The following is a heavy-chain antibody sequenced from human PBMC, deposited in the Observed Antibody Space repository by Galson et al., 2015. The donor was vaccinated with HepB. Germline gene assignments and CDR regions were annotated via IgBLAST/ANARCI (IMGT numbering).Heavy chain of an antibody. Sequence: SLRLSCAASGFTFRSYAMRWVRQAPGKGLEWVSGISGSGGTTLYADSVKGRFTTSRDNSENTVYLQMNSLRAEDTAVYYCARGATPSSFMDVWGKGTRATVSS. CDR1: GFTFRSYA. D-gene: IGHD1-26*01. V-gene: IGHV3-23*01. CDR3: ARGATPSSFMDV. CDR2: ISGSGGTT. J-gene: IGHJ6*03.